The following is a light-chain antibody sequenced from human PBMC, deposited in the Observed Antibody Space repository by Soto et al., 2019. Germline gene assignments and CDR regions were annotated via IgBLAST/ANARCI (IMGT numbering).Light chain of an antibody. Sequence: DIQMTQSPSTLAASVGDTVTMTCRSSSKWLAWYQKKPGKAPKLLIYDVSNLERGVPPRFSGSTTGAESTLTITGLQPDDLGTYYCQHTTDFPFGQGNKVEIK. J-gene: IGKJ2*01. CDR3: QHTTDFP. CDR1: SSKW. CDR2: DVS. V-gene: IGKV1-5*01.